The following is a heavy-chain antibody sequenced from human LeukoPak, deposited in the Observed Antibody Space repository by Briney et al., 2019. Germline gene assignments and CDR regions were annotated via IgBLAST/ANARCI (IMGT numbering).Heavy chain of an antibody. D-gene: IGHD5-18*01. CDR1: GGPMSSYY. CDR3: ARGRGYSYGFGYFQH. Sequence: SETLSLTCTVSGGPMSSYYWSRIRQPPGEGLEWIGYISYSGNTNYNPSLKSRVTISVDTSKNQFSLKLSSVTAADTAVYYCARGRGYSYGFGYFQHWGQGTLVTVSS. CDR2: ISYSGNT. J-gene: IGHJ1*01. V-gene: IGHV4-59*12.